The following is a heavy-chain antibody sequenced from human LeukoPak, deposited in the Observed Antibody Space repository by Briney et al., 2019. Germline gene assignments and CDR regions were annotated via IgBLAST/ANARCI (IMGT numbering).Heavy chain of an antibody. Sequence: EASVTVSCKASAYTFTGYYMHWVRQAPGQGLEWMGWINPNSGGTNYAQKFQGRVTMTRDTSISTAYMELSRLRSDDTAVYYCARGGGGYSGYDYSSLFDYWGQGTLVTVSS. CDR3: ARGGGGYSGYDYSSLFDY. CDR1: AYTFTGYY. J-gene: IGHJ4*02. D-gene: IGHD5-12*01. V-gene: IGHV1-2*02. CDR2: INPNSGGT.